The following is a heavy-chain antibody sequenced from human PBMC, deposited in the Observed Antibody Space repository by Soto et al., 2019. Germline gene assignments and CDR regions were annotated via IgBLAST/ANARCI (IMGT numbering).Heavy chain of an antibody. CDR1: GFTFSSYG. CDR3: AREPPDYDILTGYYPRYYYGMDV. CDR2: IWYDGSNK. D-gene: IGHD3-9*01. Sequence: GGSLRLSCAASGFTFSSYGMHWVRQAPGKGLEWVAVIWYDGSNKYYADSVKGRFTISRDNSKNTLYLQMNSLRAEDTAVYYCAREPPDYDILTGYYPRYYYGMDVWGQGTTVTVSS. J-gene: IGHJ6*02. V-gene: IGHV3-33*01.